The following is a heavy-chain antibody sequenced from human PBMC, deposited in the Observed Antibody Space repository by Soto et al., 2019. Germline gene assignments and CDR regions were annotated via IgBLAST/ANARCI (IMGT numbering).Heavy chain of an antibody. CDR2: INHSGST. J-gene: IGHJ4*02. CDR3: ARARRQKGYCSGSSCPYLDY. D-gene: IGHD2-15*01. Sequence: QVQLQQWGAGLLKPSETLSLTCAVYGGSFSGYYWSWIRQPPGKGLEWIGEINHSGSTNYNPSLKSRVTISVDTSKNQFSLKLSSVTAADTAVYYCARARRQKGYCSGSSCPYLDYWGQGTLVTVSS. CDR1: GGSFSGYY. V-gene: IGHV4-34*01.